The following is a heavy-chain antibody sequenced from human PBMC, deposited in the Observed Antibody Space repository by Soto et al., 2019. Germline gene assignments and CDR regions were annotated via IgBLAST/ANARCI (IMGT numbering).Heavy chain of an antibody. CDR3: ARDQAPSLAYSYSSFYYYCMDV. CDR2: TIPIFGRA. Sequence: QVQLVQSGAEVKKPGSSVKVSCKASGGTFSSYAISWVRQAPGQGLEWMGGTIPIFGRANYARKFQGRVTITADESTSTAYVELSSLRSEDTAVYYCARDQAPSLAYSYSSFYYYCMDVWGQGTTVTVSS. CDR1: GGTFSSYA. D-gene: IGHD5-18*01. V-gene: IGHV1-69*01. J-gene: IGHJ6*02.